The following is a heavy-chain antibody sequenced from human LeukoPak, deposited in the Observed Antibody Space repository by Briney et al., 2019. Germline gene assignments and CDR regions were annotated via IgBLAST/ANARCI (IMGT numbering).Heavy chain of an antibody. CDR3: ARGDYYGSLGYFDY. J-gene: IGHJ4*02. V-gene: IGHV1-18*01. D-gene: IGHD3-10*01. Sequence: DSLKVSCKASGYTFTSYGISWVRQAPGQGLEWMGWIASYSGNTKYAQNLQGRVTMTTDTSTSTDYMELRSLRSDDTAVYYCARGDYYGSLGYFDYWGQGTLVTVSA. CDR1: GYTFTSYG. CDR2: IASYSGNT.